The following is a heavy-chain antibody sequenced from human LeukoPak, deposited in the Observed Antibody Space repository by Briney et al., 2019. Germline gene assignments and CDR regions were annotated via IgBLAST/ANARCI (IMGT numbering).Heavy chain of an antibody. V-gene: IGHV3-11*06. CDR1: GFTFSDYY. CDR2: ISSSSSYI. CDR3: ARVDDGLDY. Sequence: NPGGSLRLSCAAAGFTFSDYYMSWIRQAPGKGREWVSCISSSSSYIYYADSVKGRFTISRDNAKTSLYLQMNSLRAEDTAVYYCARVDDGLDYWGQGTLVTVS. D-gene: IGHD5-24*01. J-gene: IGHJ4*02.